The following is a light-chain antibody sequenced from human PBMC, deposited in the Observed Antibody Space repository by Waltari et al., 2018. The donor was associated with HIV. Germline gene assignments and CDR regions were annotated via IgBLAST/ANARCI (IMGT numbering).Light chain of an antibody. CDR3: YSTDSSDNYGV. CDR1: ALTKRY. V-gene: IGLV3-10*01. CDR2: EYN. J-gene: IGLJ3*02. Sequence: SYELTQPPSVSVSPGQTARITCSGDALTKRYTYWYQQKLGQAPVLVIHEYNKRPSGIPERFSGSSSGTMATLTINGAQVGDEADYYCYSTDSSDNYGVFGGGTKLTVL.